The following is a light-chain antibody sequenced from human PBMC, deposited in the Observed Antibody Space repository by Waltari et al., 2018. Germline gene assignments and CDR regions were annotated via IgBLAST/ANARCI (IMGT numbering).Light chain of an antibody. V-gene: IGKV4-1*01. Sequence: DIVMTQSPDSLAVSLGERAPSNGKSSQSVLYSSNNKNYLAWYQQKPGHPPKLLIYWASTREPGVPDRFSGSGSGTDFTLTISSLQAEDVAVYYCQQYYSTWTFGQGTKVEIK. CDR2: WAS. CDR1: QSVLYSSNNKNY. J-gene: IGKJ1*01. CDR3: QQYYSTWT.